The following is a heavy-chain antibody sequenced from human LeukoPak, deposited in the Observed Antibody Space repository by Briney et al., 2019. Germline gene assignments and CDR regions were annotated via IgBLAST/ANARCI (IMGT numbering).Heavy chain of an antibody. D-gene: IGHD5-18*01. Sequence: SETLSPTCTVSGGSISSYYWSWIRQPAGKGLEWIGRIYTSGSTNYNPSLKSRVTMSVDTSKNQFSLKLSSVTAADTAVYYCARDSDSYGYFDYWGQGTLVTVSS. CDR1: GGSISSYY. J-gene: IGHJ4*02. CDR2: IYTSGST. CDR3: ARDSDSYGYFDY. V-gene: IGHV4-4*07.